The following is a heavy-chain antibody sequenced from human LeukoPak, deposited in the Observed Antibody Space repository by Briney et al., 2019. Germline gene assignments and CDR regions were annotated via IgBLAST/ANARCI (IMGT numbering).Heavy chain of an antibody. V-gene: IGHV3-33*01. J-gene: IGHJ4*02. Sequence: GGSLRLSCAASGFTFSSYGMHWVRQAPGKGLEWVAVIWYDGSNKYYADSVKGRFTISRDNSKNTLYLQMNSLRAEDTAVYYCARDPDDYGDYSYFDYWGQGTLVSVSS. CDR1: GFTFSSYG. CDR2: IWYDGSNK. CDR3: ARDPDDYGDYSYFDY. D-gene: IGHD4-17*01.